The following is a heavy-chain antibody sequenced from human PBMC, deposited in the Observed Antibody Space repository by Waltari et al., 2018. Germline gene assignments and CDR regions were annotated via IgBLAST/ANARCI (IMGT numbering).Heavy chain of an antibody. J-gene: IGHJ5*02. CDR1: GASVTSPNW. CDR3: ARDRGRGLYLDA. CDR2: VPSTGKT. V-gene: IGHV4-4*02. D-gene: IGHD2-15*01. Sequence: QLQLQASGPGLVTPSGTLSLSCAVSGASVTSPNWWSWVRQSPQRGLEWIGQVPSTGKTNYSPSFASRVTMSLDASSNQFSLKVTSATAADTAVYYCARDRGRGLYLDAWGPGTLVTVSP.